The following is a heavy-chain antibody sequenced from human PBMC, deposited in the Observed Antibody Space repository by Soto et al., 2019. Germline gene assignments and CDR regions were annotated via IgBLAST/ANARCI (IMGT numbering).Heavy chain of an antibody. CDR2: ISSSGSTI. D-gene: IGHD1-1*01. CDR1: PFTFSSYE. V-gene: IGHV3-48*03. J-gene: IGHJ6*01. Sequence: GGSLRLSCAASPFTFSSYEMNWVRQAPGKGREWVSYISSSGSTIYYAGSVKGRFTISRDNAKNSLYLQMNSMRAEDTAVYYCARDLTRPRPSYYYYYGMGVWGRGSTVTVSS. CDR3: ARDLTRPRPSYYYYYGMGV.